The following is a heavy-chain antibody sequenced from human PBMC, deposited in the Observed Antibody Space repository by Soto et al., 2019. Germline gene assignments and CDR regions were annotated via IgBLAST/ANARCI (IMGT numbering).Heavy chain of an antibody. CDR2: IYYDGST. J-gene: IGHJ5*02. CDR3: ARDQLSSGLYVWFDP. D-gene: IGHD6-25*01. Sequence: HVQLQESGPGLVKPSETLSLTCTVSGGSISTYYWSWIRQPPGKGLEWIGYIYYDGSTSYNPSLRGRVTISVDPSQNQFSLILSSVTSADTAVYYCARDQLSSGLYVWFDPWGQGTLVTVSS. V-gene: IGHV4-59*01. CDR1: GGSISTYY.